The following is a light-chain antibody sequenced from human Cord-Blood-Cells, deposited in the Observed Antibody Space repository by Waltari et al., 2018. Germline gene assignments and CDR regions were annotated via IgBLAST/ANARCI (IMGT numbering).Light chain of an antibody. CDR1: QSISSW. CDR2: KAS. Sequence: DIQMTQSPSTLSASVGDRVTITCRASQSISSWLAWDQQKPGKAPKLLIYKASSLESGVPSRFGGSGSGTEFTLTISSLQPDDLATYYCQQYNSYSWTFGQGTKVEIK. V-gene: IGKV1-5*03. CDR3: QQYNSYSWT. J-gene: IGKJ1*01.